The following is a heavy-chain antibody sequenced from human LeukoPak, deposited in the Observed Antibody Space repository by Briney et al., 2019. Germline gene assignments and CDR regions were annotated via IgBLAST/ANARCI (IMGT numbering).Heavy chain of an antibody. J-gene: IGHJ4*02. D-gene: IGHD6-19*01. Sequence: SQTLSLTCAVSGDSVSSKNSAWNWIRQSPSRGLEWLGRTYYRTKWYNDYAESMEGRMTISKDTSKNQYSLHLNSVTPDDTAVYYCARDLGTTGWHTFDYWGQGTLVTVSS. CDR2: TYYRTKWYN. CDR3: ARDLGTTGWHTFDY. CDR1: GDSVSSKNSA. V-gene: IGHV6-1*01.